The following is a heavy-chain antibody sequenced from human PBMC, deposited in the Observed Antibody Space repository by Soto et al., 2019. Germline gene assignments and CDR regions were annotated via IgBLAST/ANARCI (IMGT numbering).Heavy chain of an antibody. CDR3: ARDPGGYQLLVKRLDP. D-gene: IGHD2-2*01. Sequence: ASVKVSCKASGGTFSSYTISWVRQAPGQGLEWMGRMNPNSGKADYAEKFQGRVTMTRNRSISTAYMELSGLRSEDTAVYYCARDPGGYQLLVKRLDPWGQGTLVTVSS. CDR1: GGTFSSYT. V-gene: IGHV1-8*02. CDR2: MNPNSGKA. J-gene: IGHJ5*02.